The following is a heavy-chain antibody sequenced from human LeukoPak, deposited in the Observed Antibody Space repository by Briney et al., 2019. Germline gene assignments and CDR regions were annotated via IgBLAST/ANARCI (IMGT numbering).Heavy chain of an antibody. J-gene: IGHJ3*01. CDR2: ISGSGGST. Sequence: PGGSLRLSCAASGFTFSTYTMSWVRQAPGKGLEWVSAISGSGGSTYYADSVKGRFTISRDNSKNTLYLQMNSLRAEDTAIYYCAKDRGGCANGVCYTLGAFDVWGHGTMVTVSS. CDR3: AKDRGGCANGVCYTLGAFDV. CDR1: GFTFSTYT. D-gene: IGHD2-8*01. V-gene: IGHV3-23*01.